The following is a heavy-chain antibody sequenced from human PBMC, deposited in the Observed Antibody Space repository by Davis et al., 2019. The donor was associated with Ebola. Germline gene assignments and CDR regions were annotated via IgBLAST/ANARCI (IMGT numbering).Heavy chain of an antibody. Sequence: GESLKISCAASGINFNLYGMHWVRQTPGKGLEWVAVIWNDGSQKYYADSVKGRFTVARDNAKNSLYLQMNSLRAEDTAVYYCVRDTENYFDYWGQGTVVTVSS. CDR3: VRDTENYFDY. D-gene: IGHD1-14*01. CDR2: IWNDGSQK. V-gene: IGHV3-33*01. J-gene: IGHJ4*02. CDR1: GINFNLYG.